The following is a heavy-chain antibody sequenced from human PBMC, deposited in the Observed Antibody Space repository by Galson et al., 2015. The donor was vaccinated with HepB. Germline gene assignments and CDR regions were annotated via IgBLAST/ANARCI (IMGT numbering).Heavy chain of an antibody. CDR2: IIPILGIA. CDR3: ARVVGATTTYAFDI. J-gene: IGHJ3*02. D-gene: IGHD1-26*01. Sequence: SVKVSCKASGGTFSSYTISRVRQAPGQGLEWMGRIIPILGIANYAQKFQGRVTITADKSTSTAYMELSSLRSEDTAVYYCARVVGATTTYAFDIWGQGTMVTVSS. CDR1: GGTFSSYT. V-gene: IGHV1-69*02.